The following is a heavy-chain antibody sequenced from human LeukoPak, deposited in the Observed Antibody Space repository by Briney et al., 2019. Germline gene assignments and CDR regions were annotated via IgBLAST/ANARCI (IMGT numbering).Heavy chain of an antibody. Sequence: GGSLRLSSAASGFTFSSYWMSWVRQAPGKGLEWVANIMQDGREKYYVDSVKGRFTISRDNAKNSLYLQMNSLRAEDTAVYYWARETGIAAAGTPFPYYYYYMDVWGKGTTVTVSS. J-gene: IGHJ6*03. CDR1: GFTFSSYW. D-gene: IGHD6-13*01. CDR2: IMQDGREK. V-gene: IGHV3-7*01. CDR3: ARETGIAAAGTPFPYYYYYMDV.